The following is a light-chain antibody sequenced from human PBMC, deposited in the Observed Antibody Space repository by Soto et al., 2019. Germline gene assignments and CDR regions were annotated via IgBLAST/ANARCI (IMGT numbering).Light chain of an antibody. J-gene: IGKJ4*02. CDR3: QQYNSWPLT. CDR1: QSVSSN. Sequence: EIVMTQSPATLSVSPGVRATLSCRARQSVSSNLAWYQQKPGQAPRLLIYGPSTRATGISARFSGSGSGTECTLTISSLQSEDFAVYYCQQYNSWPLTGGGGTKVEIK. CDR2: GPS. V-gene: IGKV3-15*01.